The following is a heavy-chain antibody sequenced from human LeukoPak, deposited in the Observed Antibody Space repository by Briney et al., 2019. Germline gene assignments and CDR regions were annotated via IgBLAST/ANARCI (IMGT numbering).Heavy chain of an antibody. V-gene: IGHV3-23*01. CDR1: VFVHRSYE. Sequence: GGSLRLSCTVCVFVHRSYEMSWIRQARGKGLEWVSSIDYDGGSGHYADSVRDRFTISRDNSNKKLFLPLNSLRGEDTAVYYCMRNSGWYGRSWGQGTLVTVSS. CDR3: MRNSGWYGRS. CDR2: IDYDGGSG. J-gene: IGHJ1*01. D-gene: IGHD6-19*01.